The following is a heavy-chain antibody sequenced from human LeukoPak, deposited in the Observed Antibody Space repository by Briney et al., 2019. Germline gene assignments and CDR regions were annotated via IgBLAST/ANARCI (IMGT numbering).Heavy chain of an antibody. V-gene: IGHV3-53*01. D-gene: IGHD3-10*02. CDR2: IYSAGTP. CDR3: ARYRFYDVRTVNFFYLDV. CDR1: GFPVRSND. J-gene: IGHJ6*04. Sequence: GGSLRLSCVVSGFPVRSNDMSWVRQAPGKGLEWVSAIYSAGTPYYADSVKGRFTISRDTSRNTVYLQMNSLRLDDTAVYYCARYRFYDVRTVNFFYLDVWGKGTAVTVFS.